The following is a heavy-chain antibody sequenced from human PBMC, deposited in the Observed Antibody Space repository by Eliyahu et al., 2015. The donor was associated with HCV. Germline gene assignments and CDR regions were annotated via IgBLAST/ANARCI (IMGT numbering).Heavy chain of an antibody. CDR3: ARKEYYYDTSGQLTDFSAFDI. J-gene: IGHJ3*02. D-gene: IGHD3-22*01. V-gene: IGHV4-4*07. Sequence: QVQLQESGPGLVKPSETLSLTCTVSGGXISSYYWSWIRQPAGKGLEWIGRMYTSGSTNYNPSLKSRVTMSVDTSKNQFSLKLNSVTAADTAVYYCARKEYYYDTSGQLTDFSAFDIWGQGTMVTVSS. CDR1: GGXISSYY. CDR2: MYTSGST.